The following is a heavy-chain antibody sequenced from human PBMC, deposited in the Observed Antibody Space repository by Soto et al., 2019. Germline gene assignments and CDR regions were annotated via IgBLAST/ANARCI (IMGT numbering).Heavy chain of an antibody. Sequence: QVQLVQSGAEVKKPGASVKVSCKASGYTFTSYYMHWVRQAPGQGLEWMGIINPSGGSTSYAQKFQGRVTMTRDTSTSTVYMELSSLRSEDTAVYYCARDQSGSGSYMLHFDYWGQGTLVTVSS. CDR3: ARDQSGSGSYMLHFDY. D-gene: IGHD1-26*01. CDR1: GYTFTSYY. V-gene: IGHV1-46*01. CDR2: INPSGGST. J-gene: IGHJ4*02.